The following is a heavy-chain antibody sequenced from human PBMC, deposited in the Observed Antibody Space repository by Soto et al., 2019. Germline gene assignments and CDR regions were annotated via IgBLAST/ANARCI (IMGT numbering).Heavy chain of an antibody. CDR2: ISAYNGNT. J-gene: IGHJ6*02. D-gene: IGHD3-9*01. Sequence: QVQLVQSGAEVKKPGASVKVSCKASGYTFTSYGISWVRQAPGQGLEWMGWISAYNGNTNYAQKLQGRVTMTTDSSTSTAYRELRRLNSDVTAVYYCARETPDPRLLRYFDWFYTADYYYGMAVCGQGTTVTVSS. CDR3: ARETPDPRLLRYFDWFYTADYYYGMAV. V-gene: IGHV1-18*01. CDR1: GYTFTSYG.